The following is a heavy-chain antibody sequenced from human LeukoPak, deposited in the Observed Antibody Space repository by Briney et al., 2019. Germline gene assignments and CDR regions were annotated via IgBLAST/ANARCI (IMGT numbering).Heavy chain of an antibody. V-gene: IGHV4-59*12. D-gene: IGHD4-17*01. CDR3: ARDQLHDYGERGTSRNFDY. J-gene: IGHJ4*02. CDR1: GGSISSYY. Sequence: PSETLSLTCTVSGGSISSYYWSWIRQPPGKGLEWIGYIYYSGSTYYNPSLKSRVTISVDTSKNQFSLKLSSVTAADTAVYYCARDQLHDYGERGTSRNFDYWGQGTLVTVSS. CDR2: IYYSGST.